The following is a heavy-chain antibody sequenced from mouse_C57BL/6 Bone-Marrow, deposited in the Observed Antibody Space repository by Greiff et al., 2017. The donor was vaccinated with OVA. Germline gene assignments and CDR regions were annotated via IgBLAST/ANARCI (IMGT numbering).Heavy chain of an antibody. J-gene: IGHJ4*01. D-gene: IGHD1-1*01. V-gene: IGHV14-4*01. Sequence: VQLQPSGAELVRPGASVKLSCTASGFNIKDDYMHWVTQRPEQGLAWIGWIAPENGDTEYASKFQGKATITADTSSNTAYLQLSSLTSEDTAVYYCTAITTVVEGYWGQGTSVTVSS. CDR3: TAITTVVEGY. CDR1: GFNIKDDY. CDR2: IAPENGDT.